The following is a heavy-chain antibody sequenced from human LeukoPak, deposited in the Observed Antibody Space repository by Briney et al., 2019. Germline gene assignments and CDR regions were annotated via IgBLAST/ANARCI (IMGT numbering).Heavy chain of an antibody. D-gene: IGHD3-22*01. Sequence: GGSLRLSCAASGFTFSSYWMSWVRQAPGKGLEWVSYISSSSSTIYYADSVKGRFTISRDNAKNSLYLQMNSLRAEDTAVYYCARSAGWDYYDSSGGFTWGQGTLVTVSS. J-gene: IGHJ5*02. CDR2: ISSSSSTI. V-gene: IGHV3-48*01. CDR3: ARSAGWDYYDSSGGFT. CDR1: GFTFSSYW.